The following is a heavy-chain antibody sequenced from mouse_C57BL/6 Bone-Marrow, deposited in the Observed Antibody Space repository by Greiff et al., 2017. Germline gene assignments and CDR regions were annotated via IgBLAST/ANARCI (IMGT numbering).Heavy chain of an antibody. CDR3: ARNGNPFDY. J-gene: IGHJ2*01. Sequence: EVQGVESGGGLVKPGGSLKLSCAASGFTFSDYGMHWVRQAPEKGLEGVAYISSGSSTIYYADTVKGRFTISRDNAKNTLFLQMTSLRSEDTAMYYCARNGNPFDYWGQGTTLTVSS. CDR2: ISSGSSTI. D-gene: IGHD1-1*01. V-gene: IGHV5-17*01. CDR1: GFTFSDYG.